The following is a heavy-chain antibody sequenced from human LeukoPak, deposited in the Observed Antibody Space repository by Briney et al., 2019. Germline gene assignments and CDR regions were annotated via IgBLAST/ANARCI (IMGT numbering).Heavy chain of an antibody. D-gene: IGHD3-3*01. CDR2: IKQDGSEK. V-gene: IGHV3-7*01. Sequence: PGGSLRLSCAASGFRFSDFAMSWVRQGPGKGLEWVANIKQDGSEKYYVDSVKGRFTISRDNAKNSLYLQMNSLRAEDTAVYYCARGGPHYDISSGYSYYYYMDVWGKGTTVTVSS. CDR1: GFRFSDFA. J-gene: IGHJ6*03. CDR3: ARGGPHYDISSGYSYYYYMDV.